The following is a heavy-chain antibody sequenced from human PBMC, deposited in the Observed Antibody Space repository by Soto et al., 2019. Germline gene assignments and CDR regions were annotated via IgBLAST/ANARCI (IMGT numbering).Heavy chain of an antibody. D-gene: IGHD1-1*01. CDR3: ARVNWNDVRLDY. CDR1: RGSFSGYY. Sequence: SETLSLTCAVSRGSFSGYYWSWIRQPPGKGLEWIGEINHSGSTNYNPSLKSRVTISVDTSKNQFSLKLSSGTPADTAVYSWARVNWNDVRLDYWGQGTLVTVPS. J-gene: IGHJ4*02. V-gene: IGHV4-34*01. CDR2: INHSGST.